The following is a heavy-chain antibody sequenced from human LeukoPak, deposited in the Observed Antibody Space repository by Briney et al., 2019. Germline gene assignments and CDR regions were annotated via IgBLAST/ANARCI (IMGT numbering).Heavy chain of an antibody. CDR2: INPNSGGT. D-gene: IGHD3-10*01. CDR1: GYTFTGYY. Sequence: ASVKVSCKASGYTFTGYYMHWVRQAAGQGLEWMGWINPNSGGTNYAQKFQGWVTMTRDTSISTAYMELSRLRSDDTAVYYCARETGRGYGSGSYYDYWGQGTLVTVSS. V-gene: IGHV1-2*04. J-gene: IGHJ4*02. CDR3: ARETGRGYGSGSYYDY.